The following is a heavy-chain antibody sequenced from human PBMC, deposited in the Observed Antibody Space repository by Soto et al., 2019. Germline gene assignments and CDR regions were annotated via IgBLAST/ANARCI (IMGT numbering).Heavy chain of an antibody. Sequence: GASVKVSCKASGYTFASYGISWVRQAPGQGLEWMGWISAYNGNTNYAQKLQGRVTMTTDTSTSTAYMELRSLRSDDTAVYYCAREGSSSSHSYYFDYWGQGTLVTVSS. V-gene: IGHV1-18*01. D-gene: IGHD6-13*01. J-gene: IGHJ4*02. CDR3: AREGSSSSHSYYFDY. CDR1: GYTFASYG. CDR2: ISAYNGNT.